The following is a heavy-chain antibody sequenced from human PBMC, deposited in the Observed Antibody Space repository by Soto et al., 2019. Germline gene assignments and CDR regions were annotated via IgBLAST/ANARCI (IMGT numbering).Heavy chain of an antibody. CDR3: AKNQGVELVPLATVDWFDP. CDR1: GFIFENFG. CDR2: ISGSGFKK. D-gene: IGHD1-26*01. J-gene: IGHJ5*02. Sequence: EVVLLESGGGLEQPGGSLRLSCAASGFIFENFGMSWVRQAPGKGLEWISSISGSGFKKYYADSVKGRFTISRYNSKSTVYLELNNLSAEDTAVYHCAKNQGVELVPLATVDWFDPWGQGSVVTVSS. V-gene: IGHV3-23*01.